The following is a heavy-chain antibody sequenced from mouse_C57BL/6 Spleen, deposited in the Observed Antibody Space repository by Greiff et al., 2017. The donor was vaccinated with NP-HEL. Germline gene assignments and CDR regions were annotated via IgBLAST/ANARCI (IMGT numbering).Heavy chain of an antibody. Sequence: QVQLQQPGAELVKPGASVKLSCKASGYTFTSYWMQWVKQRPGQGLEWIGEIDPSDSYTNYNQKFKGKATLTVDTSSSTAYMQLSSRTSEDSAVYYCARRGSGAMDYWGQGTSVTVSS. CDR2: IDPSDSYT. V-gene: IGHV1-50*01. CDR3: ARRGSGAMDY. CDR1: GYTFTSYW. J-gene: IGHJ4*01.